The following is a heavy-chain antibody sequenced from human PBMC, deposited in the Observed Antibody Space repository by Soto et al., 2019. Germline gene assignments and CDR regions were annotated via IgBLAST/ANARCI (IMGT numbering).Heavy chain of an antibody. J-gene: IGHJ6*02. CDR1: GGTFSSYT. CDR3: AREPCIAAAGTRYYYYGMDV. CDR2: IIPILGIA. V-gene: IGHV1-69*08. Sequence: QVQLVQSGAEVKKPGSSVKVSCKASGGTFSSYTISWVRQAPGQGLEWMGRIIPILGIANYAQKFQGRVTITADKSTSTAYMELSSLRSEDTAVYYCAREPCIAAAGTRYYYYGMDVWGQGTTVTVSS. D-gene: IGHD6-13*01.